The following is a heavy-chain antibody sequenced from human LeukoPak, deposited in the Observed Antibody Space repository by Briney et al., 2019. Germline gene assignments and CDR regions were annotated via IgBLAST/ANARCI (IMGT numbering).Heavy chain of an antibody. V-gene: IGHV3-53*01. J-gene: IGHJ4*02. Sequence: PGGSLRLFCAASGFLVNSHYMSWVRQAPGQGLEGISILYSGGTTGYADSVKGRFTISRDNSKNTLSLQMHSLRAEDTAVYYCARTLYGDYGTETAFDYWGQGTLVTVTS. CDR2: LYSGGTT. CDR3: ARTLYGDYGTETAFDY. CDR1: GFLVNSHY. D-gene: IGHD4-17*01.